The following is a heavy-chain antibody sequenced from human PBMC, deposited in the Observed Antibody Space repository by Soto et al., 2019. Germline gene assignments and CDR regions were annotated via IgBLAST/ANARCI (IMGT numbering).Heavy chain of an antibody. V-gene: IGHV3-23*01. CDR1: GCPIIKKD. CDR2: ISGSGGST. D-gene: IGHD1-26*01. J-gene: IGHJ4*02. Sequence: GCPIIKKDMSWVRQAPGKGLAWVSAISGSGGSTYYADSVKGRFTISRDNSKNTLYLQMNSLRAEDTALYYCAKVPVGATGRFDYWGQGTLVTVSS. CDR3: AKVPVGATGRFDY.